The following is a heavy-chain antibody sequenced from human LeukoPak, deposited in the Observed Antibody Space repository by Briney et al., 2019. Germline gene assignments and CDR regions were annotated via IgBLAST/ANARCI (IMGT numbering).Heavy chain of an antibody. CDR3: ARDTHCGGDCYRLFDY. Sequence: GGSLRLSCAASGFTFSSYWMHWVRQAPGKGLVWVSRINSDGSSTSYADSVKGRFTISRDNAKSTLYLQMNSLRAEDTAVYYCARDTHCGGDCYRLFDYWGQGTLVTVSS. J-gene: IGHJ4*02. D-gene: IGHD2-21*02. CDR1: GFTFSSYW. CDR2: INSDGSST. V-gene: IGHV3-74*01.